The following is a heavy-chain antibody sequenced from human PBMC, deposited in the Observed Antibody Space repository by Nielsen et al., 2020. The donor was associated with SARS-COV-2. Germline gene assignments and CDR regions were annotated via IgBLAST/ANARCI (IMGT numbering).Heavy chain of an antibody. CDR2: IATISSSK. J-gene: IGHJ4*02. CDR3: ARDQVLDSSMVPLD. D-gene: IGHD5-18*01. V-gene: IGHV3-11*05. Sequence: GESLKISCAASGFTFDDYAMHWVRQAPGKGLEWVSYIATISSSKNYADSVRGRFTISRDNAKNLLYLQMNSLRPEDTAVYYCARDQVLDSSMVPLDWGQGTLVTVSS. CDR1: GFTFDDYA.